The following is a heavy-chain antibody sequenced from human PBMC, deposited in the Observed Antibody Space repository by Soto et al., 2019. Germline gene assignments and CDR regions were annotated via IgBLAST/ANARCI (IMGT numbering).Heavy chain of an antibody. CDR1: GYSFTIYW. Sequence: PGESLKISCKGSGYSFTIYWISWVRQMPGKGLEWMGRIDPSDSYTNYSPSFQGHVTISADKSISTAYLQWSSLKASDTAMYYCERHVYYGSGSYYNPPPYYYNGMDVWGQGTTVTVSS. CDR3: ERHVYYGSGSYYNPPPYYYNGMDV. D-gene: IGHD3-10*01. V-gene: IGHV5-10-1*01. J-gene: IGHJ6*02. CDR2: IDPSDSYT.